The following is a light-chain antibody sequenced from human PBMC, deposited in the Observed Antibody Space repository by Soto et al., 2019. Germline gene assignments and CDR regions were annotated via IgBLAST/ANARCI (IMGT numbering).Light chain of an antibody. CDR3: QQYNYWPRRT. CDR1: QGVSIN. J-gene: IGKJ1*01. CDR2: GTS. Sequence: EIVMTQSPATLSVSPGERVTLSCRASQGVSINLDWYQHKPGQAPRLLIYGTSTRPTVVPPRLTGSGSGTQFTPPINSRLPEDFCVYYCQQYNYWPRRTFGHGTKVLIK. V-gene: IGKV3-15*01.